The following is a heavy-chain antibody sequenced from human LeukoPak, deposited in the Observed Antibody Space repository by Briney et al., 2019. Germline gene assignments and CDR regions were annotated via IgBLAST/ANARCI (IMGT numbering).Heavy chain of an antibody. CDR1: GFIFRNYS. CDR3: AKASWVSSADAVL. D-gene: IGHD3-16*01. CDR2: LRGEGET. V-gene: IGHV3-23*01. J-gene: IGHJ4*02. Sequence: GGSLRLSCVASGFIFRNYSMSWVRQAPAGGLEWVSSLRGEGETFYTESVKGRFTLYSDHSRNTVYLQLSNLRVEDTDVYYCAKASWVSSADAVLWGQGTLVTVS.